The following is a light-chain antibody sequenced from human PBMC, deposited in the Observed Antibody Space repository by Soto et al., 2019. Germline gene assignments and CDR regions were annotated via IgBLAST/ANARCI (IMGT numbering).Light chain of an antibody. J-gene: IGKJ1*01. CDR3: QQYDSFSVT. CDR1: QSIRSW. CDR2: TAS. V-gene: IGKV1-5*03. Sequence: DIQMTQSPSTLSASVGDRVTITCRASQSIRSWLAWYQQKPGKAPKLLIYTASSLESGVPSRFSGSGSGTDFTLTISSLQPDDFATYYCQQYDSFSVTFGQGTKVDIK.